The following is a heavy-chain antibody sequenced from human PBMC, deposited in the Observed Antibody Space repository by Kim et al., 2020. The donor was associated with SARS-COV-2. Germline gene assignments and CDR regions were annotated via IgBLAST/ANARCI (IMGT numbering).Heavy chain of an antibody. CDR3: ARWIGTGSWYYYYGIDV. Sequence: SETLSLTCAVSGGSFSGYYWSWIRQPPGKGLEWIGEISHSGSTNYNPSLKSRVTISVDTSKNQFSLKLSSVTAADTAVYYCARWIGTGSWYYYYGIDVWGQGTLVTVSS. J-gene: IGHJ6*02. V-gene: IGHV4-34*01. CDR2: ISHSGST. CDR1: GGSFSGYY. D-gene: IGHD1-1*01.